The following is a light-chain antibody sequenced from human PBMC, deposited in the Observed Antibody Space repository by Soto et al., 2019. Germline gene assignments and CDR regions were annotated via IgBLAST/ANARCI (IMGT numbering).Light chain of an antibody. CDR1: RSVSGAY. V-gene: IGKV3-20*01. Sequence: ELVLTQSPGTLPLSPGESATLSCRASRSVSGAYLAWYKQNPGQAPRLLIYGASTRATGIPDRFSGSGSGTDFTLTISGLESEDFAVYYCHQCANSPWTFGQGTRVEIK. CDR2: GAS. J-gene: IGKJ1*01. CDR3: HQCANSPWT.